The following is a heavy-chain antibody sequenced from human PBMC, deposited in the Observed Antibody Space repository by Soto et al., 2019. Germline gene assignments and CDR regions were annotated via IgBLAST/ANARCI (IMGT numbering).Heavy chain of an antibody. CDR3: AKGATGTWLDYSFDY. CDR1: GLTISPYA. D-gene: IGHD1-1*01. J-gene: IGHJ4*02. Sequence: EVQVLESGGGLVQPGGSLRLSCEVSGLTISPYAMSWVRQAPGKGLEWVSAISGSGGSTYYADSVKGRFTISRDNSKNTLYLQMNSLRAEDTAVYYCAKGATGTWLDYSFDYWGQGTLVTVSS. V-gene: IGHV3-23*01. CDR2: ISGSGGST.